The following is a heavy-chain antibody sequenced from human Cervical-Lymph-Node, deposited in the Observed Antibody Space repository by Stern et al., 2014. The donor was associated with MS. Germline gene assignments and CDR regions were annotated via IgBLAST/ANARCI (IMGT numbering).Heavy chain of an antibody. CDR1: GDTFTSFA. D-gene: IGHD1-14*01. J-gene: IGHJ6*02. V-gene: IGHV1-18*01. CDR3: AISDHPFYHYSVDV. Sequence: QVQLVQSGAEVKKPGASVKVSCKASGDTFTSFAFSWVRQAPGQGLEWVGWISAYDGKTNYARKFQGRVAMTTDTSTRTAYMELRSLRSDDTAVYYCAISDHPFYHYSVDVWGQGTTVTVSS. CDR2: ISAYDGKT.